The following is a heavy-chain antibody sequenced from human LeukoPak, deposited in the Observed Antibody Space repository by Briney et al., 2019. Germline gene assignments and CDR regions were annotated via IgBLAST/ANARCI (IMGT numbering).Heavy chain of an antibody. Sequence: ASVKVSCKASGYTFTDYYMHWVRQAPGQGLEWMGIINPSGGSTSYAQKFQGRVTMTRDMSTSTVYMELSSLRSEDTAVYYCARRAPDSSGYYSNPSPVVWFDPWGQGTLVTASS. J-gene: IGHJ5*02. CDR1: GYTFTDYY. D-gene: IGHD3-22*01. CDR2: INPSGGST. V-gene: IGHV1-46*01. CDR3: ARRAPDSSGYYSNPSPVVWFDP.